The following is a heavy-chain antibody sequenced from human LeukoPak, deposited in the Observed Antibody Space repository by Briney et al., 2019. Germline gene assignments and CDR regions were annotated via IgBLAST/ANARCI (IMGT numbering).Heavy chain of an antibody. Sequence: GESLKISCKGSGYSFTSYWIGWVRQMPGKGREGLGIIYPGDSDTRYSPSFQGQVTISADKSISTAYLQWSSLKASDAAMYYCARMAAAWNNWFDPWGQGTLVTVSS. D-gene: IGHD6-13*01. CDR2: IYPGDSDT. J-gene: IGHJ5*02. CDR3: ARMAAAWNNWFDP. V-gene: IGHV5-51*01. CDR1: GYSFTSYW.